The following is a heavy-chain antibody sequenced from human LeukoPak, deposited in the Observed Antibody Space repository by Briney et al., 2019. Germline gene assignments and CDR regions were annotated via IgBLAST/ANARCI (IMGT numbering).Heavy chain of an antibody. J-gene: IGHJ5*02. D-gene: IGHD6-13*01. Sequence: GASVKVSCKASGYTFTGFYMHWVRQAPGQGLEWMGWINPNSGGTNYAQKFQGRVTMTRDTSISTAYMELSRLRSDDTAVYYCARSLGIAAALDPWGQGTLVTVSS. V-gene: IGHV1-2*02. CDR3: ARSLGIAAALDP. CDR2: INPNSGGT. CDR1: GYTFTGFY.